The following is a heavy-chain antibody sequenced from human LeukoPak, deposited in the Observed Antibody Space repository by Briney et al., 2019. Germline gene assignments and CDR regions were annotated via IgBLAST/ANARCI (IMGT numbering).Heavy chain of an antibody. D-gene: IGHD3-10*01. CDR3: ARDRELLWFGEFKSAPAFDY. CDR2: IKQDGSEK. Sequence: GGSLRLSCAASGFTFSSYWMSWVRQAPGKGLEWVANIKQDGSEKYYVDSVKGRFTISRDNAKNSLYLQMNSLRAEDTAVYYCARDRELLWFGEFKSAPAFDYWGQGTLVTVSS. J-gene: IGHJ4*02. V-gene: IGHV3-7*03. CDR1: GFTFSSYW.